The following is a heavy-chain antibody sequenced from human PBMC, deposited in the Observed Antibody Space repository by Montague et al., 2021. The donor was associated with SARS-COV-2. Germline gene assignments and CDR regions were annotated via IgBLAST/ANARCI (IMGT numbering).Heavy chain of an antibody. V-gene: IGHV4-34*01. CDR1: GGSFSGYY. CDR3: ARQVGTMIVVVIIKLRYYFDY. J-gene: IGHJ4*02. Sequence: SETLSLTCAVYGGSFSGYYWSWIRQPPGKGLEWIGSIYYSGSTYYNPSXXSRVTISVDTSKNQFSLKLSSVTAADTAVYYCARQVGTMIVVVIIKLRYYFDYWGQGTLVTVSS. CDR2: IYYSGST. D-gene: IGHD3-22*01.